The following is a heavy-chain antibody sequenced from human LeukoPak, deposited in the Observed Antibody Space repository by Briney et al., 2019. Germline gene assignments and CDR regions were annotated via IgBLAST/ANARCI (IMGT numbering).Heavy chain of an antibody. CDR3: ARRVLRGYSYGSGDY. V-gene: IGHV4-39*01. CDR1: VAPLGIIGYS. CDR2: IYYSGST. Sequence: SETLSLTGTFPVAPLGIIGYSWGGIRRPPGKGLGGLGSIYYSGSTYYNPSLKSRVTISVDTSKNQFSLKLSSVTAADTAVYYCARRVLRGYSYGSGDYWGQGTLVTVSS. J-gene: IGHJ4*02. D-gene: IGHD5-18*01.